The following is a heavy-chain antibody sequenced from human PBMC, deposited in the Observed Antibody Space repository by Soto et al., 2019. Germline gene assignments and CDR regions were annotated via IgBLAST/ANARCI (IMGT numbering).Heavy chain of an antibody. CDR3: ARSAAYYGMDV. J-gene: IGHJ6*02. Sequence: EVQLVESGGGLVQPGGSLRLSCAASGFTFSNYWMHWVRQAPGKGLVWVSRINNDGSSTGYADSMKGRFTISRDNAKNTVYLQMNSLRAEDTAVYYCARSAAYYGMDVWGQGTTVTVSS. CDR1: GFTFSNYW. V-gene: IGHV3-74*01. D-gene: IGHD6-25*01. CDR2: INNDGSST.